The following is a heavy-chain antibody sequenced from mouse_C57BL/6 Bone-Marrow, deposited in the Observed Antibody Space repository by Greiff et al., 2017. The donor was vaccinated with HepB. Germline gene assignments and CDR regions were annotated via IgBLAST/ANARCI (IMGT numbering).Heavy chain of an antibody. Sequence: EVQLQQSGAELVRPGASVKLSCTASGFNIKDDYMHWVKQRPEQGLEWIGWIDPENGDTEYASKFQGKATITADTSSNTAYLPISSLTSEDTAVDYCTQGDSIDYWGQGTTLTVSS. CDR3: TQGDSIDY. CDR1: GFNIKDDY. V-gene: IGHV14-4*01. D-gene: IGHD2-10*02. CDR2: IDPENGDT. J-gene: IGHJ2*01.